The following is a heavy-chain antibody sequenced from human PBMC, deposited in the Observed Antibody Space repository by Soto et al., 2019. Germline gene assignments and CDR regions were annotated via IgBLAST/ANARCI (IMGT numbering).Heavy chain of an antibody. CDR2: ISNNGEST. V-gene: IGHV3-64D*06. D-gene: IGHD6-6*01. J-gene: IGHJ4*02. Sequence: GGSLRLSCSASGFTFSSYVMFWVRQAPGKGLEHVSLISNNGESTYHADPVKGRFTITRDNSKSMMFLQMTSLRTEDTAVYYCVKTGRFGQLVPSDYWGQGTLVTVSS. CDR1: GFTFSSYV. CDR3: VKTGRFGQLVPSDY.